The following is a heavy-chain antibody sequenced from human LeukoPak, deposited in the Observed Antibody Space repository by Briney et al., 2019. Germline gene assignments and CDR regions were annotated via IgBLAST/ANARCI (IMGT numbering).Heavy chain of an antibody. CDR2: ISYDGSNK. CDR1: GFTFSSYG. Sequence: PGGSLRLSCAASGFTFSSYGMHWVRQAPGKGLEWVAVISYDGSNKYYADSVKGRFTISRDNSKNTPYLQMNSLRAEDTAVYYCAKGRPVDYWGQGTLVTVSS. CDR3: AKGRPVDY. V-gene: IGHV3-30*18. J-gene: IGHJ4*02.